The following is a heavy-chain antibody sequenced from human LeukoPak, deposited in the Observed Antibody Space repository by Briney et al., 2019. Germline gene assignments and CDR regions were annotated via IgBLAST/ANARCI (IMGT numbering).Heavy chain of an antibody. CDR3: ATNRDFWSGFYNY. V-gene: IGHV3-30*02. J-gene: IGHJ4*02. CDR2: IRYDSTTT. CDR1: GFTFSTYG. D-gene: IGHD3-3*01. Sequence: PGGSLRLSCAASGFTFSTYGMHWVRQPPGKGLEWVAFIRYDSTTTYYADSVKGRFTISRDNSKNTLYLQMNSLRAEDTAVYYCATNRDFWSGFYNYWGQGTLVTVSS.